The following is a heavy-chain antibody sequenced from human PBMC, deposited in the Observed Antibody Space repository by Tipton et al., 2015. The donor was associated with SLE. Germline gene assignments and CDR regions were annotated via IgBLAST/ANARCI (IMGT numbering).Heavy chain of an antibody. Sequence: SGFTFSSYGMHWVRQAPGKGLEWVAVIWYDGSNKYYADSVKGRFTISRDNSKNTLYLQMNSLRAEDTAVYYCAKEAAYDYYFDYWGQGTLVTVSS. D-gene: IGHD3-3*01. J-gene: IGHJ4*02. CDR1: GFTFSSYG. V-gene: IGHV3-33*06. CDR2: IWYDGSNK. CDR3: AKEAAYDYYFDY.